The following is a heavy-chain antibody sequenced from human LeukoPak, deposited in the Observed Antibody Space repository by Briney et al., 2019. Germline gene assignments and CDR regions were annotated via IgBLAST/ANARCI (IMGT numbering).Heavy chain of an antibody. CDR2: IYPADSDI. J-gene: IGHJ5*02. Sequence: GESLRISCQGSGYSFTTYWIGWVRQMPGKGLEWMGIIYPADSDIRYSPSFQGQVTISADKSISTAYLQWSSLKASDTAMYYCARQEYCSGGSCYTWFDPWGQGTLVTVSS. CDR1: GYSFTTYW. V-gene: IGHV5-51*01. D-gene: IGHD2-15*01. CDR3: ARQEYCSGGSCYTWFDP.